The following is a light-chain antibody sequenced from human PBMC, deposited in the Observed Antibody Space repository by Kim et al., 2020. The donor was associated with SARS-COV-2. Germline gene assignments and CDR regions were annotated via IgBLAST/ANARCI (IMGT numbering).Light chain of an antibody. CDR2: GKN. CDR1: SLRSYY. CDR3: NSRDSSGNHPV. J-gene: IGLJ2*01. Sequence: ALGRTVRMTCQGDSLRSYYASWYQQKPGQAPVLVIYGKNNRPSGIPDRFSGSSSGNTASLTITGAQAEDEADYYCNSRDSSGNHPVFGGGTQLTVL. V-gene: IGLV3-19*01.